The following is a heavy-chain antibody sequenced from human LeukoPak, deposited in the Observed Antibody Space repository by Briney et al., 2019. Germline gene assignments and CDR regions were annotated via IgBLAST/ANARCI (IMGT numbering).Heavy chain of an antibody. CDR3: ARDRGGEDFDY. V-gene: IGHV3-48*01. J-gene: IGHJ4*02. Sequence: GGTLRLSCAASGFTFSSYTMDWVRQAPGKGLEGISYISSSSSTIYYADSVQGRFTISRDNAKNSLYLKLNSLRAEDTAVYHCARDRGGEDFDYWGQGTLVTVSS. CDR2: ISSSSSTI. CDR1: GFTFSSYT. D-gene: IGHD3-10*01.